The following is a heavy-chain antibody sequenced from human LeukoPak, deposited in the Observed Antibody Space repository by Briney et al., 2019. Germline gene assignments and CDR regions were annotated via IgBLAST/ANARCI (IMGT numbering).Heavy chain of an antibody. Sequence: ASVKVSCKASGYTFTSYDINWVRQATGQGLEWMGWMNPNSGNTGYAQKFQGRVTMTRNTSISTAYMELGSLRSEDTAVYYCARAPRYNWNDDRDFDYWGQGTLVTVSS. J-gene: IGHJ4*02. D-gene: IGHD1-20*01. V-gene: IGHV1-8*01. CDR2: MNPNSGNT. CDR1: GYTFTSYD. CDR3: ARAPRYNWNDDRDFDY.